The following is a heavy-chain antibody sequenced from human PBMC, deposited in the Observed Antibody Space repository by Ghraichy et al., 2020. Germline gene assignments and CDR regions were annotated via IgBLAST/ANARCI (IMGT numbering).Heavy chain of an antibody. D-gene: IGHD6-19*01. CDR2: ISSSSTYI. CDR1: EFTFSSYS. V-gene: IGHV3-21*01. Sequence: GGSLRLSCAASEFTFSSYSMNWVRQAPGKGLEWVSSISSSSTYIYYADSVKGRFTISRDSAKNSLYLQMNSLRAEDTAVYYCAREDTSSGSFDYWGQGTLVTVSS. CDR3: AREDTSSGSFDY. J-gene: IGHJ4*02.